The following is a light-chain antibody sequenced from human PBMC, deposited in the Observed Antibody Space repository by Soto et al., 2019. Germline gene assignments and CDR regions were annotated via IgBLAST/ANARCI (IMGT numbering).Light chain of an antibody. CDR1: SSNIGTNY. V-gene: IGLV1-47*01. CDR2: RNN. J-gene: IGLJ1*01. Sequence: QSVLTQPPSASGTPGQRVTISCSGGSSNIGTNYVYWYQQLPGTAPKLLIYRNNLRPSGVPDRFSASKSGTSASLAISGLRSEDEADYFWSGWDDSLHGLLFGAGTKLNVL. CDR3: SGWDDSLHGLL.